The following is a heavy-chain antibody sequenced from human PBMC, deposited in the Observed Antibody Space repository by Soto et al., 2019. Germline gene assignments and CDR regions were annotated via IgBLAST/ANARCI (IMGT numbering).Heavy chain of an antibody. CDR2: IYYSGST. D-gene: IGHD5-12*01. J-gene: IGHJ4*02. CDR3: ARSRYSGYDSLDY. CDR1: GGSISSYY. V-gene: IGHV4-59*08. Sequence: PSETLSLTCTVSGGSISSYYWSWFRQPPGKGLEWIGYIYYSGSTNYNPSLKSRVTISVDTSKNQFSLKLSSVTAADTAVYYCARSRYSGYDSLDYWGQGTLVTVSS.